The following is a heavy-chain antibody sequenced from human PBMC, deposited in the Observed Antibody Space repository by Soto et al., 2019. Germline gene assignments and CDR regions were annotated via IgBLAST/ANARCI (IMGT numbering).Heavy chain of an antibody. Sequence: QVQPGQSGAEVKEPGSSVKVSCKASGGTLSSYAISWVRQAPGQGLEWMGGIIPIFGTTNHAQKFQGRRTITAYEATSTAYMELSSLRSEDTAVYYCARVPPGYCSGGTCFTYYFDHWGQGTLVTVSS. CDR2: IIPIFGTT. J-gene: IGHJ4*02. D-gene: IGHD2-15*01. CDR1: GGTLSSYA. V-gene: IGHV1-69*01. CDR3: ARVPPGYCSGGTCFTYYFDH.